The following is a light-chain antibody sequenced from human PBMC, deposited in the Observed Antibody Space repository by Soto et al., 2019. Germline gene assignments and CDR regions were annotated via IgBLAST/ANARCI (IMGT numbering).Light chain of an antibody. J-gene: IGKJ1*01. CDR3: QQYNTFWT. Sequence: DIQMTQSPATLSASVGDRVTITCRASQNIYTWLAWYQQKPGKAPKLLIYEASSLETRVPSRFSGSGSGTEFTLTISSLQPDDFATYYCQQYNTFWTFGQGTKVGIK. CDR2: EAS. V-gene: IGKV1-5*03. CDR1: QNIYTW.